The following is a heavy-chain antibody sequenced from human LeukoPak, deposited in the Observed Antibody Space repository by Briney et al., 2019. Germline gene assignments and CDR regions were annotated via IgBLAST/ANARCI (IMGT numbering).Heavy chain of an antibody. Sequence: ASVKVSCKASGYTFTGYYMHWVRQAPGQGLEWMGWINPNSGGTNHAQKFQGRVTMTRDTSISTAYMELSRLRSDDTAVYYCARGTVRSRESVVTPIDPWGQGTLVTVSS. D-gene: IGHD4-23*01. J-gene: IGHJ5*02. CDR2: INPNSGGT. CDR3: ARGTVRSRESVVTPIDP. V-gene: IGHV1-2*02. CDR1: GYTFTGYY.